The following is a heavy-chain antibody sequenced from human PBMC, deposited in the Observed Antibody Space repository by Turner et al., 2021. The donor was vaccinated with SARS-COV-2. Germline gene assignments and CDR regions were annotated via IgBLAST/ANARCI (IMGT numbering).Heavy chain of an antibody. CDR3: ARETVNNWVDP. Sequence: QLQLQESGPGLVKPSETLSLTCTVSGGSMNTNYWSWIRQPPGKRLEWIGYIYYRGSTNYNPSLESRVTISVDTSKNQFSLKLTSVTAADTAIYYCARETVNNWVDPWGQGTLVTVSS. J-gene: IGHJ5*02. CDR2: IYYRGST. CDR1: GGSMNTNY. V-gene: IGHV4-59*01. D-gene: IGHD2-21*02.